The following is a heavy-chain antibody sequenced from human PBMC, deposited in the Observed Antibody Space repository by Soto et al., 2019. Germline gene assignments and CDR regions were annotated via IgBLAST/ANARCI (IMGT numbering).Heavy chain of an antibody. CDR3: AKDRSSTSCYAFDY. D-gene: IGHD2-2*01. J-gene: IGHJ4*02. CDR1: GFTFRNYA. Sequence: PGGSLRLSCAASGFTFRNYAMSWARQAPGKGLEWVSAISGSGGTTHYADSVKGRFTISRDNSKNTLYLQMNSLRVEDTAVYYCAKDRSSTSCYAFDYWGQGSQVTVSS. V-gene: IGHV3-23*01. CDR2: ISGSGGTT.